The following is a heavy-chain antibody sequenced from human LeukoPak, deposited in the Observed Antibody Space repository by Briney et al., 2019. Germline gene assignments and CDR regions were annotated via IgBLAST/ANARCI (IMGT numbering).Heavy chain of an antibody. J-gene: IGHJ4*02. CDR1: GFMFSSNW. D-gene: IGHD1-26*01. V-gene: IGHV3-23*01. CDR2: LIENGATT. Sequence: HPGGSLRLSCAASGFMFSSNWMSWVRQAPGKGLEFVSGLIENGATTYYADSVKGRFTISRDNSRSTVYLQMTSLRAEDTAVYYCVKDYQVGNSPAFGDYWGQGTLVTVSS. CDR3: VKDYQVGNSPAFGDY.